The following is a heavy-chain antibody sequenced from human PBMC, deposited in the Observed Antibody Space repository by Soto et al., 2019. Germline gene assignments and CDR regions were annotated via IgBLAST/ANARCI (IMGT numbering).Heavy chain of an antibody. CDR2: IYHSGST. J-gene: IGHJ5*02. CDR3: ARGGDLRSWFDP. V-gene: IGHV4-30-2*01. D-gene: IGHD3-10*01. Sequence: PSETLPLTCAVSCGSISSGGYSWSWIRQPPGKGLEWIGYIYHSGSTYYNPSLKSRVTISVDRSKNQFSLKLSSVTAADTAVYYCARGGDLRSWFDPWGQGTLVTVS. CDR1: CGSISSGGYS.